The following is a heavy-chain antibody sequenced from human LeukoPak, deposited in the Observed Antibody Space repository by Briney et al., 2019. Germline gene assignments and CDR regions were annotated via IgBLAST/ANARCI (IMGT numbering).Heavy chain of an antibody. D-gene: IGHD3-9*01. V-gene: IGHV5-51*01. CDR3: ARLNDILTGPFDY. Sequence: GESLQISCKGSGYSFTKYWIGWVRQMPGKGLEWMGNIDPSDSETRHSPSFQGQVTISVDKPISTAYLQWNSLKASDTAMYYCARLNDILTGPFDYWGQGTLVTVSS. J-gene: IGHJ4*02. CDR2: IDPSDSET. CDR1: GYSFTKYW.